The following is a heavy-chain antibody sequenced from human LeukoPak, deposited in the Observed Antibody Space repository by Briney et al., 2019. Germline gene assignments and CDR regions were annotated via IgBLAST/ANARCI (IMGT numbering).Heavy chain of an antibody. CDR3: TTGPYYYDSSGYYRGNFDY. D-gene: IGHD3-22*01. J-gene: IGHJ4*02. CDR2: IKSKTDDGTT. Sequence: GGSLRLSCAASGFTFSNAWMSWVRQAPGKGLEWVGRIKSKTDDGTTDYAAPVKGRFTISRDDPKNTLYLQMNSLKTEDTAVYYCTTGPYYYDSSGYYRGNFDYWGQGTLVTVSS. V-gene: IGHV3-15*01. CDR1: GFTFSNAW.